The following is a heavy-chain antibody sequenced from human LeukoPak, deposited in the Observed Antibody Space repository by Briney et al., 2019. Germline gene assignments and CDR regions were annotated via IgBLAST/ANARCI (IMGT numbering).Heavy chain of an antibody. CDR1: GGSLSGHY. J-gene: IGHJ4*02. CDR2: TNHGGRT. V-gene: IGHV4-34*01. CDR3: ARKSASGSSYDDY. D-gene: IGHD1-26*01. Sequence: SETLSLTCAVYGGSLSGHYWNWIRQPPGKGLEWIGETNHGGRTNYNPSLRSRVIISVDTSKNHFSLRLTSVTAADTAVYYCARKSASGSSYDDYWGQGTLVTISS.